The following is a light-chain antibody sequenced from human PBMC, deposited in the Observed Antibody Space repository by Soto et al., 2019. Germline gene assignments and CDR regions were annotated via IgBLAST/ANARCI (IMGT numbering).Light chain of an antibody. J-gene: IGKJ1*01. V-gene: IGKV3-20*01. Sequence: EIVLTQSPATLSLSPGERATLSFRASQSVSSNLAWFQQKPGQAPRLLIYGASTRDTGISARFSGSGSGTEFTLTITRLEPEDFAVYYCQQYSSSRTFGQGTKVDIK. CDR3: QQYSSSRT. CDR2: GAS. CDR1: QSVSSN.